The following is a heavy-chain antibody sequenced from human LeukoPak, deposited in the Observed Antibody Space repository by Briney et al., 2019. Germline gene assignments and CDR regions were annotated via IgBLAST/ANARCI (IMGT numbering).Heavy chain of an antibody. Sequence: PGGSLRLSCAASGFTFSSYWMSWVRQAPGKGVEWVANIKQDGSEKYYVDSVKGRFTISRDNTKNSLYLQMNSLRAEDTAVYYCARGRYCSRTSCYRGTFDIWGQGTMVTFSS. D-gene: IGHD2-2*02. CDR2: IKQDGSEK. J-gene: IGHJ3*02. CDR1: GFTFSSYW. V-gene: IGHV3-7*01. CDR3: ARGRYCSRTSCYRGTFDI.